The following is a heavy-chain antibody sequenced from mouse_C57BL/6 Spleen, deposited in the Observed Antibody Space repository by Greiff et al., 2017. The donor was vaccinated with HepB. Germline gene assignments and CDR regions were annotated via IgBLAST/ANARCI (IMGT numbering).Heavy chain of an antibody. CDR2: ISYDGSN. V-gene: IGHV3-6*01. Sequence: EVKLEESGPGLVKPSQSLSLTCSVTGYSITSGYYWNWIRQFPGNKLEWMGYISYDGSNNYNPSLKNRISITRDTSKNQFFLKLNSVTTEDPATYYCARTEYGYPFDYWGQGTTLTVSS. CDR1: GYSITSGYY. D-gene: IGHD2-2*01. J-gene: IGHJ2*01. CDR3: ARTEYGYPFDY.